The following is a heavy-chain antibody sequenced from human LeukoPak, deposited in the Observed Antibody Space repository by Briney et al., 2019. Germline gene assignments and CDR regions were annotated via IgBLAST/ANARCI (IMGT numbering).Heavy chain of an antibody. CDR1: GFTFSSYS. V-gene: IGHV3-33*08. CDR3: ARRGYFDWLPVDY. CDR2: IWYDGSNK. Sequence: GGSLRLSCAASGFTFSSYSMNWVRQAPGKGLEWVAVIWYDGSNKYYADSVKGRFTISRDNSKNTLYLQMNSLRAEDTAVYYCARRGYFDWLPVDYWGQGTLVTVSS. J-gene: IGHJ4*02. D-gene: IGHD3-9*01.